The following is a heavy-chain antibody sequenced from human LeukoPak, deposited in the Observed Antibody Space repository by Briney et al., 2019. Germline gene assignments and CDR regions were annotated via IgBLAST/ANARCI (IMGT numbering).Heavy chain of an antibody. Sequence: PGGSLRLSCAASGFTFRSYGMHWVRQAPGKGLEWVAVISYDGSNKYYADSVKGRFTISRDNSKNTLYLQMNSLRAEDTAVYYCAKCYGSGSYNYYYGMDVWGQGTTVTVSS. CDR2: ISYDGSNK. D-gene: IGHD3-10*01. CDR3: AKCYGSGSYNYYYGMDV. J-gene: IGHJ6*02. CDR1: GFTFRSYG. V-gene: IGHV3-30*18.